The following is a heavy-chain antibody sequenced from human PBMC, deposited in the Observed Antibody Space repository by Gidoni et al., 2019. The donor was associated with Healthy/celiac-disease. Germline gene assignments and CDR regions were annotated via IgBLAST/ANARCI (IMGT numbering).Heavy chain of an antibody. V-gene: IGHV3-23*01. CDR3: AKEISGWPGGAFDI. D-gene: IGHD6-19*01. Sequence: EVQLLESGGGLVQPGGSLRLSCAASGFTFSSYAMSWVRQAPWKGLEWVSAISGSVGSTYNADSGKGRFTIARDNSKNTLYLKMSSLRAEDTAVYYCAKEISGWPGGAFDIWGQGTMVTVSS. CDR1: GFTFSSYA. J-gene: IGHJ3*02. CDR2: ISGSVGST.